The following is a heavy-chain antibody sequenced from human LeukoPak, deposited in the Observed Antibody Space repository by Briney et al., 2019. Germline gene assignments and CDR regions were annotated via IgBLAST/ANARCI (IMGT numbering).Heavy chain of an antibody. D-gene: IGHD4-17*01. Sequence: SETLSLTCAVYGGSISSYYWSWIRQPPGKGLQWIGYIYYSGSTNYNPSLKSRVTISVDTSKNQFSLKLSSVTAADTAVYYCARVGDHRTFDYWGQGTLVTVSS. CDR1: GGSISSYY. CDR3: ARVGDHRTFDY. J-gene: IGHJ4*02. CDR2: IYYSGST. V-gene: IGHV4-59*01.